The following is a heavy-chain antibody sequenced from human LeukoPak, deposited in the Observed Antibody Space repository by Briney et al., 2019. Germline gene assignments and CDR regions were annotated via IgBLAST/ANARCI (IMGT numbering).Heavy chain of an antibody. D-gene: IGHD1-7*01. Sequence: SETLSLTCAVSDGSMSGYYWSWFRQPPGKGLEWIGYIHDSGSTRYNPSLKSRLTISVDTPKHQFSLKLSSVTAADTAVYSCARHSPFDDWNYDYWGQGTLVTVSS. CDR2: IHDSGST. CDR1: DGSMSGYY. V-gene: IGHV4-59*08. J-gene: IGHJ4*02. CDR3: ARHSPFDDWNYDY.